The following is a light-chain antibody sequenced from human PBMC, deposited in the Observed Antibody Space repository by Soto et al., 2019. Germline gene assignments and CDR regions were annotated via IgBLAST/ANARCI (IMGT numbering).Light chain of an antibody. V-gene: IGLV2-8*01. J-gene: IGLJ1*01. CDR1: SSDVGYYNY. CDR2: EVS. Sequence: QSALTQPPSASGSPGQSVTISCTGTSSDVGYYNYVSWYQQYPGKAPKLIIYEVSIRPSGVPDRFSGSRSGNTASLTVSGLQAEDEADYYCISYAGSNSYVFGTGTKLTVL. CDR3: ISYAGSNSYV.